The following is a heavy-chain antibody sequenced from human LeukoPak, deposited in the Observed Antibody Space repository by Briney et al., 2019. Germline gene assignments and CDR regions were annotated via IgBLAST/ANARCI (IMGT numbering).Heavy chain of an antibody. D-gene: IGHD3-10*01. CDR3: ARDLMVRGVMYYYYMDV. CDR1: GGSISSYY. CDR2: IYTSGST. J-gene: IGHJ6*03. Sequence: SDTLSLTCTVSGGSISSYYWSWIRQPAGKGLEWIGRIYTSGSTNYNPSLKSRVTMSVDTSKNQFSLKLSSVTAADTAVYYCARDLMVRGVMYYYYMDVWGKGTTVTISS. V-gene: IGHV4-4*07.